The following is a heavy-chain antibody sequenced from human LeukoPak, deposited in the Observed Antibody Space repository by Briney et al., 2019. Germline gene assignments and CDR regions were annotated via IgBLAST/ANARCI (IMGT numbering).Heavy chain of an antibody. CDR3: ARDLVVTSAY. D-gene: IGHD2-2*01. J-gene: IGHJ4*02. V-gene: IGHV3-74*01. CDR2: INGDGSSA. Sequence: GGSLRLSCAASGFTFSSYWMHWVRQAPGKGLVWVSRINGDGSSATYADSVKGRFTISRDNAKNTLYLQMNGLRAEDTAVYYCARDLVVTSAYWSQGTLVTVSS. CDR1: GFTFSSYW.